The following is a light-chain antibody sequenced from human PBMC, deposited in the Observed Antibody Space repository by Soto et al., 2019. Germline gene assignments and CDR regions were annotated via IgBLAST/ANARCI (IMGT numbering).Light chain of an antibody. V-gene: IGLV2-14*01. Sequence: QSALTQPASVSGSPGQSITISCTGTDSDVGGYNSVSWYQQYPGKAPKVMIYEVNHRPSGVSNRFSGSKSGNTASLTISGLQAEDEADYYCRSYTSSSSLAFGGGTKLTVL. J-gene: IGLJ2*01. CDR1: DSDVGGYNS. CDR2: EVN. CDR3: RSYTSSSSLA.